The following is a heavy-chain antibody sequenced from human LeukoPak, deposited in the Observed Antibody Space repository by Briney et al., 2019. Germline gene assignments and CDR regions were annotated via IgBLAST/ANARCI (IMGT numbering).Heavy chain of an antibody. D-gene: IGHD3-22*01. CDR1: GFTFSRCA. CDR2: ILYDGSNK. Sequence: GRSLRLSCAASGFTFSRCALHWVRQAPGKGLEWVAVILYDGSNKYYADSVKGRFTISRDNSKNTLYLQMNSLRAEGTAVYYCARTRYDSSGYYHSAPFDYWGQGTLVTVSS. V-gene: IGHV3-30-3*01. J-gene: IGHJ4*02. CDR3: ARTRYDSSGYYHSAPFDY.